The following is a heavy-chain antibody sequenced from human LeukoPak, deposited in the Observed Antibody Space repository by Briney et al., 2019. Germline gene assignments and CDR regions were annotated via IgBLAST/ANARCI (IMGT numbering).Heavy chain of an antibody. CDR3: ARDLGYYDSSGYYYLNWYFDL. J-gene: IGHJ2*01. CDR1: GYTFTGYH. D-gene: IGHD3-22*01. Sequence: ASVKVSCKASGYTFTGYHMHWVRQAPGQGLEWMGWINPNSGGTNYAQKFQGWVTMTRDTSISTAYMELSRLRSDDTAVYYCARDLGYYDSSGYYYLNWYFDLWGRGTLVTVSS. V-gene: IGHV1-2*04. CDR2: INPNSGGT.